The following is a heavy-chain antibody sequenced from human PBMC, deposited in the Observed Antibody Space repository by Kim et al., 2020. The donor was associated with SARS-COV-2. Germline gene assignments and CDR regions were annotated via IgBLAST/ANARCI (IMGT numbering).Heavy chain of an antibody. J-gene: IGHJ5*02. Sequence: TANYAQKFQGRVTITADESTSTAYMELSSLRSEDTAVYYCARVHSSGWYHWGQGTLVTVSS. D-gene: IGHD6-19*01. CDR3: ARVHSSGWYH. CDR2: TA. V-gene: IGHV1-69*01.